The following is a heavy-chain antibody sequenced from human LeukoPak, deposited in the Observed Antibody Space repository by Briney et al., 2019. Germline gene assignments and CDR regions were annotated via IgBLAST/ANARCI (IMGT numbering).Heavy chain of an antibody. D-gene: IGHD6-19*01. V-gene: IGHV4-38-2*01. CDR3: AILYLAGHPYAFDI. CDR2: IYHSGST. CDR1: GYSISSGYY. Sequence: KPSETLSLTCAVSGYSISSGYYWGWIRQPPGKGLEWIGSIYHSGSTYYNPSLKSRVTLSVDTSKNQFSLKLSSVTAADTAVYYCAILYLAGHPYAFDIWGQGTMVTVSS. J-gene: IGHJ3*02.